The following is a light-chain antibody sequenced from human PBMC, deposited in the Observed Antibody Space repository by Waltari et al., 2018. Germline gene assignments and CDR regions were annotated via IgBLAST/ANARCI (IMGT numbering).Light chain of an antibody. Sequence: EIVLTQSPGTLSLSPRERATLSCRASQIISNNYLAWYQAKPGQAPRLLIYGISHRATGIPDRFSGGGSGTDFTLTISRLEPEDFAVYYCQQFGGSPKYTFGQGTKLEIK. V-gene: IGKV3-20*01. CDR1: QIISNNY. CDR3: QQFGGSPKYT. J-gene: IGKJ2*01. CDR2: GIS.